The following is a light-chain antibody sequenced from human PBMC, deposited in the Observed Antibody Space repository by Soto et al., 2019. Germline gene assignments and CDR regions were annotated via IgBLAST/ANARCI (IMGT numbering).Light chain of an antibody. V-gene: IGLV2-14*01. J-gene: IGLJ1*01. CDR3: SSYTSSNTHYV. CDR1: SSDVGAYHF. CDR2: EVT. Sequence: QSALTQPASVSGSPGQSITISCTGSSSDVGAYHFVSWYQHHPGKAPKLILYEVTARPSGVSSRFSGSKSGNTASLTISGLQDDDEANYYCSSYTSSNTHYVFGTGTKLTVL.